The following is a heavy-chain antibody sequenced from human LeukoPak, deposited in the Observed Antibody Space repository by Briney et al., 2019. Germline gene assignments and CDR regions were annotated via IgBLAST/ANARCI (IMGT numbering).Heavy chain of an antibody. J-gene: IGHJ4*02. CDR3: ARQIAVAGKAGFGY. CDR1: GGSISNY. Sequence: SETLSLTCTVSGGSISNYWTWIRQPAGKGLEWIGRIYTTGSTNYNPSLNSRVTMSVDTSKNQFSLKLSSVTAADTAVYYCARQIAVAGKAGFGYWGQGTLVTVSS. V-gene: IGHV4-4*07. CDR2: IYTTGST. D-gene: IGHD6-19*01.